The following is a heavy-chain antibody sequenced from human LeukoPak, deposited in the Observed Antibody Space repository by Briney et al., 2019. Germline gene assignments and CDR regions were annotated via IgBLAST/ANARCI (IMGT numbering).Heavy chain of an antibody. V-gene: IGHV4-30-2*01. CDR1: GGSISSGGYS. CDR3: ASLDTAMAGVDY. J-gene: IGHJ4*02. D-gene: IGHD5-18*01. CDR2: IYHSGGT. Sequence: SETLSLTCAVSGGSISSGGYSWSWIRQPPGKGLEWIGYIYHSGGTYYNPSLKSRVTISVDRSKNQFSLKLSSVTAADTAVYYCASLDTAMAGVDYWGQGTLVTVSS.